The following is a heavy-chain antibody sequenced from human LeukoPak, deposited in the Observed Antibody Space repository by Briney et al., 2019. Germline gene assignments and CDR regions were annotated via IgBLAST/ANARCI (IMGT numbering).Heavy chain of an antibody. CDR3: ARVGGSSWYPGWFDP. J-gene: IGHJ5*02. D-gene: IGHD6-13*01. V-gene: IGHV4-59*01. CDR1: GGSIRSYY. Sequence: PSETLSLTCTVSGGSIRSYYWSWIRQPPGKGLEWIGYMYYSGSTNYNPSLKSRVTISVDTSKNQFSLKLSSVTAADTAVYYCARVGGSSWYPGWFDPWGQGTLVTVSS. CDR2: MYYSGST.